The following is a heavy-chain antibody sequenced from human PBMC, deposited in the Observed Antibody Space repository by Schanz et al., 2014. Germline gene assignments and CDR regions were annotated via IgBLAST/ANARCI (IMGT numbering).Heavy chain of an antibody. Sequence: EVQLVESGGGLVQPGGSLRLSCAASGFTFRGHAMHWVRQAPGKGLEWVSVISGSGDDTYYADSVKGRFTISRDNSKNTLYLQMNNLRAEDTAVYYCARGSGTFDSWGQGTLVTVSS. CDR1: GFTFRGHA. CDR3: ARGSGTFDS. J-gene: IGHJ4*02. CDR2: ISGSGDDT. V-gene: IGHV3-23*04. D-gene: IGHD3-3*01.